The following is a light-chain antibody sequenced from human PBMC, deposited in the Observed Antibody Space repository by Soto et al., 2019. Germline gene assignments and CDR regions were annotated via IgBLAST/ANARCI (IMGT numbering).Light chain of an antibody. CDR1: QDIGTY. CDR2: AAS. V-gene: IGKV1-8*01. J-gene: IGKJ1*01. Sequence: AIRMTQSPSSFSASTGDRVSITCRATQDIGTYLAWYQQIPGKAPNLLIHAASSLQSGVPPRFSGSGSGTDFTLTISSLQPEDFATFYCQESATTRWAFGQGTKV. CDR3: QESATTRWA.